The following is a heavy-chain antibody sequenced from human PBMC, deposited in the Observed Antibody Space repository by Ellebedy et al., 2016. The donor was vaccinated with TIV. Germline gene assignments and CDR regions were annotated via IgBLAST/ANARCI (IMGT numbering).Heavy chain of an antibody. CDR3: ARLPYNRITIFGVRFDP. CDR2: IYPGDSDT. D-gene: IGHD3-3*01. CDR1: GYSFTSYW. Sequence: GESLKISCKGSGYSFTSYWIGWVRQMPGKGLEWMGIIYPGDSDTRYSPSFQGQVTISADKSISTAYLQWSSLKASDTAMYYCARLPYNRITIFGVRFDPWGQGTLVTVSS. V-gene: IGHV5-51*01. J-gene: IGHJ5*02.